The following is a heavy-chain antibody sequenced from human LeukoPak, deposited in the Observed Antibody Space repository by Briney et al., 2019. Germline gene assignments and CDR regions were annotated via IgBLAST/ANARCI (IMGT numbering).Heavy chain of an antibody. CDR1: GFTFNSFW. D-gene: IGHD3-22*01. J-gene: IGHJ4*02. CDR2: IRQDGSEK. CDR3: AKGGYYYDPYFDY. Sequence: PGGSLRLSCVDSGFTFNSFWMSWVRQAPGKGLEWVANIRQDGSEKYYVDSVKGRFTISRDNSENTLFLQMNSLRVEDTAVYYCAKGGYYYDPYFDYWGQGTLVTVSS. V-gene: IGHV3-7*03.